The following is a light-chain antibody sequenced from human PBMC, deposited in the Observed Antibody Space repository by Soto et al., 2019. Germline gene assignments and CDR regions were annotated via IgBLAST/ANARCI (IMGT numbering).Light chain of an antibody. CDR1: QGISSY. Sequence: DIQMTQSPSSASASVGDRVTITCRASQGISSYLGWYQQKPGKAPNLLIYDASTLHSGFPSRFSGSGSGTEFTLTISSLQPDDFATYYCQQYNTYSPTFGGGTKVDIK. V-gene: IGKV1-9*01. J-gene: IGKJ4*01. CDR3: QQYNTYSPT. CDR2: DAS.